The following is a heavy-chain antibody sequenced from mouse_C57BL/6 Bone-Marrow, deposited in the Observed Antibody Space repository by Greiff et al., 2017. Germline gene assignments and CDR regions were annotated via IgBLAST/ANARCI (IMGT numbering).Heavy chain of an antibody. Sequence: QVQLQQSGAELARPGASVKLSCKASGYTFTSYGISWVKQRTGQGLEWIGEIYPRRGNTYYNEKFKGKATLTADKSSSTAFMELRSLTSEDAEVYFCSRGWGVMVTSSFANWGQGTLVSVTA. V-gene: IGHV1-81*01. CDR2: IYPRRGNT. CDR1: GYTFTSYG. D-gene: IGHD2-2*01. J-gene: IGHJ3*01. CDR3: SRGWGVMVTSSFAN.